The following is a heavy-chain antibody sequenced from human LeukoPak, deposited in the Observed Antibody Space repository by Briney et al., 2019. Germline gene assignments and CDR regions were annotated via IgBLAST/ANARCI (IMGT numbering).Heavy chain of an antibody. CDR3: ARDEGYYDSSGYPH. V-gene: IGHV1-18*01. D-gene: IGHD3-22*01. Sequence: ASVKVSCKASGYTFTSYGISWVRQAPGQGLEWRGWISAYNGNTNYAQKLQGRVTMTTEKSTSTAYMELRSLRSDDTAVYYCARDEGYYDSSGYPHWGQGTLVTVSS. CDR2: ISAYNGNT. J-gene: IGHJ4*02. CDR1: GYTFTSYG.